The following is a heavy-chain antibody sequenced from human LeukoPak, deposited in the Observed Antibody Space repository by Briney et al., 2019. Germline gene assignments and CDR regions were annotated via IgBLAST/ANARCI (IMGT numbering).Heavy chain of an antibody. CDR3: TSPGVINDF. Sequence: GGSLRLSCAASGFTFNGSAFHWVRQASGKGLEWVGRIRSNANNYATAYAESLKGRFIISRDDSKNTAYLQMNSLKTEDTAVYYCTSPGVINDFWGQGTLVTVSS. J-gene: IGHJ4*02. D-gene: IGHD3-10*01. CDR2: IRSNANNYAT. CDR1: GFTFNGSA. V-gene: IGHV3-73*01.